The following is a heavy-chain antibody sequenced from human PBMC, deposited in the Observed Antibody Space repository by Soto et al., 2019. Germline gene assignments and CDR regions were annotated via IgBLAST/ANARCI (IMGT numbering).Heavy chain of an antibody. CDR2: IYYIVIT. Sequence: TQSHTRTGSGGYIIGGDYCWSRISQPPGKGLEWIGYIYYIVITYYNPSLKRRVTISVDTSKNQFSLKLSSVTAADTALYYCARGWYYYDENDLDFWVQGTLVPGSS. V-gene: IGHV4-30-4*01. D-gene: IGHD3-22*01. CDR1: GGYIIGGDYC. CDR3: ARGWYYYDENDLDF. J-gene: IGHJ4*02.